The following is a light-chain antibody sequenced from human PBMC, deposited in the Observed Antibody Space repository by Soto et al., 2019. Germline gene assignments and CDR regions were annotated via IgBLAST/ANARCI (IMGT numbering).Light chain of an antibody. Sequence: IQVTQSPPSMAASVGDRVTITCRASQDIGNWMTWYQQKPGKAPKLLIYSASTLVRGVPSRFSGSGSGTEFSLTINSLQADDFATYYCQQYYSYSWTFGQGTKVDIK. CDR1: QDIGNW. J-gene: IGKJ1*01. CDR2: SAS. CDR3: QQYYSYSWT. V-gene: IGKV1-5*03.